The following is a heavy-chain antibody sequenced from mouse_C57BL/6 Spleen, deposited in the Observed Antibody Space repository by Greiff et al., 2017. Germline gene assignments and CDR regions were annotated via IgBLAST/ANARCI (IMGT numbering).Heavy chain of an antibody. CDR3: AREIYYDYDVNLDV. D-gene: IGHD2-4*01. CDR1: GYAFTNYL. Sequence: QVQLQQSGAELVRPGTSVKVSCKASGYAFTNYLIEWVKQRPGQGLEWIGVINPGSGGTNYNEKFKGKATLTADKSSSTAYMQLSSLTSEDSAVYFCAREIYYDYDVNLDVWGTGTTVTVSS. V-gene: IGHV1-54*01. CDR2: INPGSGGT. J-gene: IGHJ1*03.